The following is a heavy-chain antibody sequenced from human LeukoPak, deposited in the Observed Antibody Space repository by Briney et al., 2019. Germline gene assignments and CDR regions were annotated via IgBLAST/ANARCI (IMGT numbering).Heavy chain of an antibody. CDR2: ISSSSATV. Sequence: GGSLRLSCAASGFIFSSYSMNWVRRAPGKGLEWVSYISSSSATVYYADSVKGRFTISRDNAKKSLYLQMSSLRAEDTAVYYCARDADILTGYYNVGTDYWGQGTLVTVSS. D-gene: IGHD3-9*01. CDR1: GFIFSSYS. J-gene: IGHJ4*02. CDR3: ARDADILTGYYNVGTDY. V-gene: IGHV3-48*04.